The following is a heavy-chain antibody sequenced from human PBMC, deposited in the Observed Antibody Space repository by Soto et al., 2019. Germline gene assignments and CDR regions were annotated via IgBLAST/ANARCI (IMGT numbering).Heavy chain of an antibody. CDR3: AKDYGEGGGMDV. J-gene: IGHJ6*02. V-gene: IGHV3-30*18. CDR2: ISYDGSNK. D-gene: IGHD3-10*01. Sequence: QVQLVESGGGVVQPGRSLRLSCAASGFTFSSYGMHWVRQAPGKGLEWVAVISYDGSNKYYADSVKGRFTISRDNSKNTLYLQMNSLRAEDTAVYYCAKDYGEGGGMDVWGQGTTVTVSS. CDR1: GFTFSSYG.